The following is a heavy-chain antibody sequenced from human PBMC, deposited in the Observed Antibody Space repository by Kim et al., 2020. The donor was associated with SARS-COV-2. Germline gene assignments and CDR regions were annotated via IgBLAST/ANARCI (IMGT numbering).Heavy chain of an antibody. D-gene: IGHD3-10*01. Sequence: GGSLRLSCAASGFTFSSYWMSWVRQAPGKGLEGVANIKQDGSEKYYVDSVKGRFTISRDNAKNSLYLQMNSLRAEDTAVYYCARGPTNYGSGSYQHSYFFDYWGQGTLVTVSS. CDR2: IKQDGSEK. V-gene: IGHV3-7*03. CDR1: GFTFSSYW. CDR3: ARGPTNYGSGSYQHSYFFDY. J-gene: IGHJ4*02.